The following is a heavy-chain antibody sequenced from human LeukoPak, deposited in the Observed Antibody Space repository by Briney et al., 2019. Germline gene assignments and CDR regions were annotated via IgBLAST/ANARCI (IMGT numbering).Heavy chain of an antibody. CDR1: GGSISRGGYC. J-gene: IGHJ5*02. V-gene: IGHV4-31*03. CDR2: IDYSGST. Sequence: SQTLSLTCTVSGGSISRGGYCWSWIRQHPGKGLEWIGYIDYSGSTFYNPSLKSRVTISVDTSKNQFSLKLSSVTAADTAVYYCARGSDWFDPWGQGALVTVSS. CDR3: ARGSDWFDP.